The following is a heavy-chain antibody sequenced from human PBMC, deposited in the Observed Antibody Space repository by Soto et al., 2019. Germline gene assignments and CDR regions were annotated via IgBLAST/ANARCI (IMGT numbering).Heavy chain of an antibody. J-gene: IGHJ4*02. Sequence: PSETLSLTCTVSGGSISSYYWSWIRQPPGKGLEWVGYIYYSGSTNYNPSLKSRVTISVDTSKNQFSLKLSSVTAADTAVYYCAREGSYCSGGSCYSLIDYWGQGTLVTVSS. D-gene: IGHD2-15*01. CDR2: IYYSGST. CDR3: AREGSYCSGGSCYSLIDY. CDR1: GGSISSYY. V-gene: IGHV4-59*01.